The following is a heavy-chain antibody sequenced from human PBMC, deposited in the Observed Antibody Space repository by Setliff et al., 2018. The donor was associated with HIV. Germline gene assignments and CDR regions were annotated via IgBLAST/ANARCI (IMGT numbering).Heavy chain of an antibody. V-gene: IGHV1-69*13. Sequence: ASVKVSCKASGGTFSSYAISWVRQAPGQGLEWMGGIIPIFGTANYAQKFQGRVTITADESTSTAYMELSSLRSEDTAVYYCGRDPGYSSTWYSESFQHWGQGTVVTVSS. CDR3: GRDPGYSSTWYSESFQH. CDR1: GGTFSSYA. CDR2: IIPIFGTA. J-gene: IGHJ1*01. D-gene: IGHD6-13*01.